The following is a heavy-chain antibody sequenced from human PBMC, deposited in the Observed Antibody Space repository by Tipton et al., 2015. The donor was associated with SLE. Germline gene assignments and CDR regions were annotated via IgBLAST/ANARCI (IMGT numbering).Heavy chain of an antibody. CDR3: AGGCYYGSGTFSDFEY. J-gene: IGHJ4*02. D-gene: IGHD3-10*01. Sequence: TLSLTCNVSVYSISSSHWWGWIRQPPGKGLEWIGHIYYGGTIYYNPSLKSRVTMSIDTSKNQFSLKLSSVTDVDTAVYYCAGGCYYGSGTFSDFEYWGQGTLATVSS. V-gene: IGHV4-28*05. CDR1: VYSISSSHW. CDR2: IYYGGTI.